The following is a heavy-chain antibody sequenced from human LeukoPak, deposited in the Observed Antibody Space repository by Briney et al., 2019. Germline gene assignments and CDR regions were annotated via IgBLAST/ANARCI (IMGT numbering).Heavy chain of an antibody. CDR1: GYTFTGYY. CDR3: ARVPSLDYDILTGYYKGGYYFDY. CDR2: INPNSGGT. J-gene: IGHJ4*02. Sequence: ASVKVSCKASGYTFTGYYMHWVRQAPGQGLEWMGWINPNSGGTNYEQKFQGRVTMTRDTSISTAYMELSRLRSDDTAVYYCARVPSLDYDILTGYYKGGYYFDYWGQGTLVTVSS. D-gene: IGHD3-9*01. V-gene: IGHV1-2*02.